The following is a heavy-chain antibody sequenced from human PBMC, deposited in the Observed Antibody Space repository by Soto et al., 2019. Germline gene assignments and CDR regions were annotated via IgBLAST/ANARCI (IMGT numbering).Heavy chain of an antibody. CDR1: GYTFTSYA. CDR2: INAGNGNT. J-gene: IGHJ6*03. V-gene: IGHV1-3*01. CDR3: ASTPRLYCSSTSCYLEGYYYYMDV. Sequence: VASVKVSCKASGYTFTSYAMHWVRQAPGQRLEWMGWINAGNGNTKYSQKFQGRVTITRDTSASTAYMELSSLRSEDTAVYYCASTPRLYCSSTSCYLEGYYYYMDVWGKGTTVTVSS. D-gene: IGHD2-2*01.